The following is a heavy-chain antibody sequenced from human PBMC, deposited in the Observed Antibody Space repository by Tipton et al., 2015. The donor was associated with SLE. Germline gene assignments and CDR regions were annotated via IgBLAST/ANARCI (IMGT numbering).Heavy chain of an antibody. D-gene: IGHD2-2*01. CDR3: SRSTGLPAEIRYYYGVDL. J-gene: IGHJ6*02. CDR1: GYSFTSHY. Sequence: QVQLVQSGAEVRKPGASVKVSCMPSGYSFTSHYIHWVRQAPGQGLEGKGVINPSNGRKTYAQKFQDRVTMTRETSTVYMELSSLTSEDTAVYFCSRSTGLPAEIRYYYGVDLWGQGTTVKVSS. CDR2: INPSNGRK. V-gene: IGHV1-46*01.